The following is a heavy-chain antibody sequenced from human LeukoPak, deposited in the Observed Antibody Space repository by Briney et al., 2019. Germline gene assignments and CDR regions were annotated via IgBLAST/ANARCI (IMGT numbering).Heavy chain of an antibody. CDR3: ARERGDGDYQTFDY. J-gene: IGHJ4*02. CDR2: IYYSGST. D-gene: IGHD4-17*01. Sequence: PSQTLSLTCTVSGGSISSGDYYWSWIRQPPGKGLEWIGYIYYSGSTYYNPSLKSRVTISVDTSKNQFSLKLSSVTAADTAVYYCARERGDGDYQTFDYWGQGTLVTVSS. CDR1: GGSISSGDYY. V-gene: IGHV4-30-4*01.